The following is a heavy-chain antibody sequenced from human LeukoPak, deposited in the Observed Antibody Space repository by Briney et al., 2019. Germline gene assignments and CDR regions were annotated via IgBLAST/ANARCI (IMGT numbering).Heavy chain of an antibody. CDR3: ARDASTDTIFGVVYYYYGMDV. V-gene: IGHV1-69*13. J-gene: IGHJ6*02. CDR2: IIPIFGTA. Sequence: ASVKVSCKASGGTFSSYAISWVRQAPGQGLEWMGGIIPIFGTANYAQKFQGRVTITADESTSTAYMELSSLRSEDTAVYYCARDASTDTIFGVVYYYYGMDVWGQGTTVTVSS. CDR1: GGTFSSYA. D-gene: IGHD3-3*01.